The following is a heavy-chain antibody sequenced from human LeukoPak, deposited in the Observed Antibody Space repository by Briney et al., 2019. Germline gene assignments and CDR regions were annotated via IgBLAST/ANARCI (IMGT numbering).Heavy chain of an antibody. CDR1: GYTFTSYG. J-gene: IGHJ4*02. Sequence: ASVKVSCTASGYTFTSYGISWVRQAPGQGLEWMGWISAYNGNTNYAQKLQGRVTMTTDTSTSTAYMELRSLRSDDTAVYYCARVPKYYDFWSGYHPSYYFDYWGQGTLVTVSS. D-gene: IGHD3-3*01. CDR3: ARVPKYYDFWSGYHPSYYFDY. V-gene: IGHV1-18*04. CDR2: ISAYNGNT.